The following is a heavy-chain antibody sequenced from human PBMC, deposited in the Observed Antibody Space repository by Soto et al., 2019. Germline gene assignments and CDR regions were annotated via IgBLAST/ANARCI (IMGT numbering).Heavy chain of an antibody. Sequence: ASVKVSCKASGYTFTSYYMHWVRQAPGQGLEWMGIINPSGGSTSYAQKFQGRVTMTRDTSTSTVYMELSSLRSEDTAVYYCARDSGIAAAGTWTYYFDYWGQGILVTVSS. CDR3: ARDSGIAAAGTWTYYFDY. D-gene: IGHD6-13*01. J-gene: IGHJ4*02. V-gene: IGHV1-46*01. CDR2: INPSGGST. CDR1: GYTFTSYY.